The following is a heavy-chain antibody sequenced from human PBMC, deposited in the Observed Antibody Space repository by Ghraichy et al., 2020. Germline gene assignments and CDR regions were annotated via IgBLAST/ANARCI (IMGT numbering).Heavy chain of an antibody. CDR1: GGSISSSSYY. D-gene: IGHD3-10*01. J-gene: IGHJ4*02. Sequence: SETLSLTCTVSGGSISSSSYYWGWIRQPPGKGLEWIGSIYYSGSTYYNPSLKSRVTISVDTSKNQFSLKLSSVTAADPAVYYCARHVKHYGSGSSPLDYCGQGTLVTVSS. V-gene: IGHV4-39*01. CDR3: ARHVKHYGSGSSPLDY. CDR2: IYYSGST.